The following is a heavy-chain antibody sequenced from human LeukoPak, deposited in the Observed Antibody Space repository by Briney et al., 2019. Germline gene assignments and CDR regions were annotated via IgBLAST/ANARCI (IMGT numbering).Heavy chain of an antibody. V-gene: IGHV4-34*01. D-gene: IGHD6-6*01. Sequence: SETLSLTCGIYGGSFDGCSWSWIRQSPGEGLEWMGEINLGGSTNYNPSLKSRVTMTIDTSKKEVSLKLTSVTAADTSIYFCATSTKTVRPDSWDSWGQGTLVSVSS. CDR2: INLGGST. CDR1: GGSFDGCS. J-gene: IGHJ4*02. CDR3: ATSTKTVRPDSWDS.